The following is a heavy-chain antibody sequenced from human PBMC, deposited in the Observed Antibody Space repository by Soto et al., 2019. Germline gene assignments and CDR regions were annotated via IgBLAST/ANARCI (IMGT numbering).Heavy chain of an antibody. CDR2: ISGSGGST. CDR3: ARSPIIMIVVVITPNDS. Sequence: GSLRLSCAASGFTFSSYAMSWVRQAPGKGLEWVSAISGSGGSTYYADSVKGRFTISRDNSKNTLYLQMNSLRAEDTAVYYCARSPIIMIVVVITPNDSWGQETLVTVSS. J-gene: IGHJ4*02. CDR1: GFTFSSYA. D-gene: IGHD3-22*01. V-gene: IGHV3-23*01.